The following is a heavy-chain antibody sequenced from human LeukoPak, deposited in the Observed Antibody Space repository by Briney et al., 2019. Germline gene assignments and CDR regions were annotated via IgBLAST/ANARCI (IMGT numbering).Heavy chain of an antibody. D-gene: IGHD2-15*01. V-gene: IGHV1-69*06. CDR2: IIPIFGTA. CDR1: GGTFSSYA. CDR3: ARGVVAATHYYYYGMDV. J-gene: IGHJ6*04. Sequence: GSSVKVSCKASGGTFSSYAISWVRQAPGQGLEWMGGIIPIFGTANYAQKFQGRVTITADKSTSTAYMELSSLRPEDTAVYYCARGVVAATHYYYYGMDVWGKGTTVTVSS.